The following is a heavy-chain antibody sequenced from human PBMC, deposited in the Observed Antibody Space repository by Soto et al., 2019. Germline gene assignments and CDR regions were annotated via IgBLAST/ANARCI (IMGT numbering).Heavy chain of an antibody. CDR2: ISAYSGNT. CDR1: GYTFTSYG. V-gene: IGHV1-18*01. J-gene: IGHJ3*02. D-gene: IGHD3-10*01. Sequence: ASVKVSCKASGYTFTSYGISWVRQAPGQGLEWMGWISAYSGNTNYAQKLQGRVTMTTDTSTSTAYMELSSLRSDDTAVYYCARASLSYGTVKKAFDIWGQGTMVTVSS. CDR3: ARASLSYGTVKKAFDI.